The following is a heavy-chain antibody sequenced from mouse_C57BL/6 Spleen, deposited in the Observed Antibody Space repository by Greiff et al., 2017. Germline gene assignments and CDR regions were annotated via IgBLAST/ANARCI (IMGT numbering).Heavy chain of an antibody. V-gene: IGHV1-69*01. J-gene: IGHJ2*01. CDR1: GYTFTSYW. CDR3: ARLSAFDY. CDR2: IDPSDSYT. Sequence: VKLQQPGAELVMPGASVKLSCKASGYTFTSYWMHWVKQRPGQGLEWIGEIDPSDSYTNYNQKFKGKSTLTVDKSSSTAYMQLSSLTSEDSAVYYCARLSAFDYWGQGTTLTVSS.